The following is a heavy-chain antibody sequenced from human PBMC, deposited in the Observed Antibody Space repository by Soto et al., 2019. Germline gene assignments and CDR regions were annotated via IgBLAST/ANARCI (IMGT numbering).Heavy chain of an antibody. D-gene: IGHD5-18*01. CDR3: ARDTAEYPHFYYGMDV. CDR1: EFTFSNYA. V-gene: IGHV3-30-3*01. Sequence: LRLFCAASEFTFSNYAMHWVRQAPCKWLEWVAVISYDGSNKYYADSVKGRFTISRDNSKNTLYLQMNSLRAEDTAVYYCARDTAEYPHFYYGMDVWGQGTTVTVSS. CDR2: ISYDGSNK. J-gene: IGHJ6*02.